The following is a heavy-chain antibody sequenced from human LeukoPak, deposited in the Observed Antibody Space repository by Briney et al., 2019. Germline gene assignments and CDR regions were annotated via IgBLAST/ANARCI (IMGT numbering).Heavy chain of an antibody. Sequence: SETLSLTCIVSGDSISLFYWSWIRQPPGKGLEWIGYIHYSGRTNYNPSLKSRVTMSLDTSKNHFSLKLRSVTAADTAVYYCARSPRFGSGSYCIDYWGQGTLVTVSS. CDR3: ARSPRFGSGSYCIDY. CDR2: IHYSGRT. V-gene: IGHV4-59*01. CDR1: GDSISLFY. D-gene: IGHD3-10*01. J-gene: IGHJ4*02.